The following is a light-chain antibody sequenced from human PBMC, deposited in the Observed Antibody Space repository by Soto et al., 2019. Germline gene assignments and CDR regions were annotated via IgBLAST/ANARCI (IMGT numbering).Light chain of an antibody. Sequence: IVLTQSPATLSLSPWERATLSCRASQSVSNFLVWYQQKPGQAPRLLIYDASSRATGIPDRFSGSGSGTDFTLTISRLEPEDFAVYYCQQYGSSPRTFGQGTKVDIK. CDR3: QQYGSSPRT. J-gene: IGKJ1*01. CDR2: DAS. CDR1: QSVSNF. V-gene: IGKV3-20*01.